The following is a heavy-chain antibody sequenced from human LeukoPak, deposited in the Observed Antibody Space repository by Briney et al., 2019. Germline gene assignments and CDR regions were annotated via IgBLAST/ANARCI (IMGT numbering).Heavy chain of an antibody. CDR1: GGSISSYY. CDR3: AGRVSRAAAVDC. D-gene: IGHD6-13*01. Sequence: PSETLSLTCTVSGGSISSYYWSWIRQPPGKGLEWIGYIYYSGSTNFNPSLKSRVTISVDTSKSQFSLKLSSVTAADTAVYYCAGRVSRAAAVDCWGQGTLVTVSS. J-gene: IGHJ4*02. V-gene: IGHV4-59*08. CDR2: IYYSGST.